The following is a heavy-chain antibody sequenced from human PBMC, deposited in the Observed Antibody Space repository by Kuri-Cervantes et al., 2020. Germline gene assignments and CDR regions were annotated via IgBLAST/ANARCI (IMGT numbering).Heavy chain of an antibody. V-gene: IGHV4-59*01. Sequence: SETLSLTCTVSGGSISSYDWSWIRQPPGKGLEWIGYICYSGSTNYNPSLKSRVTISVDTSKNQFSLKLSSVTAADTAVYYCAREDYYDSSGYSLPLHSWFDPWGQGTLVTVSS. D-gene: IGHD3-22*01. CDR2: ICYSGST. CDR1: GGSISSYD. J-gene: IGHJ5*02. CDR3: AREDYYDSSGYSLPLHSWFDP.